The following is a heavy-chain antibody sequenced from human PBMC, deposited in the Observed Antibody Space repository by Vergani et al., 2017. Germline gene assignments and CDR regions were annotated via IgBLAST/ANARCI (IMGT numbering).Heavy chain of an antibody. CDR3: ARGEMAAAGTSGWFDP. CDR1: GYTFTGYY. J-gene: IGHJ5*02. V-gene: IGHV1-2*02. D-gene: IGHD6-13*01. CDR2: INPNSGGT. Sequence: QVQLVQSGAEVKKPGSSVKVSCKASGYTFTGYYMHWVRQAPGQGLEWMGWINPNSGGTNYAQKFQGRVTMTRDTSISTAYMELSRLRSDDTAVYYCARGEMAAAGTSGWFDPWGQGTLVTVSS.